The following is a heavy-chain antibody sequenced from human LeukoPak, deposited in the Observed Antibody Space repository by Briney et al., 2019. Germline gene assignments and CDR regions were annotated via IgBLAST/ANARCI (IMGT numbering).Heavy chain of an antibody. J-gene: IGHJ4*02. D-gene: IGHD6-19*01. CDR3: VRDSGIAVAGGVGWVDY. V-gene: IGHV3-30-3*01. CDR2: ISYDGSNK. CDR1: GFTFSSYA. Sequence: GGSLILSCAASGFTFSSYAMHGVRQAPARGLEGLAVISYDGSNKYYADSVKGRFTISRDNSENTLYLQMNSLRSEDTAVYYCVRDSGIAVAGGVGWVDYWGQGTLVTVSS.